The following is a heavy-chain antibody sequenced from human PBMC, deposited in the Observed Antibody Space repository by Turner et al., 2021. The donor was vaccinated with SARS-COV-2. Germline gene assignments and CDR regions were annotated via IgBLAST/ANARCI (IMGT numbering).Heavy chain of an antibody. CDR3: ARAIQYYDFWSGYFGAYGMDV. CDR2: ISSVSSTI. CDR1: GFTFSSYN. J-gene: IGHJ6*02. V-gene: IGHV3-48*01. D-gene: IGHD3-3*01. Sequence: EVQLVDSGGGLVQPGGSLRLSCAASGFTFSSYNMNWVRQAPGKGLEWVSYISSVSSTIYYADSVKGRFTISRDNAKNSLYLQMNSLRAEDTAVYYCARAIQYYDFWSGYFGAYGMDVWGQGTTVTVSS.